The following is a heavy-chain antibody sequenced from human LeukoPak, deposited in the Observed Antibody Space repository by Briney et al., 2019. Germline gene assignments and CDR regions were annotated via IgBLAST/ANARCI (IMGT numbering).Heavy chain of an antibody. D-gene: IGHD6-6*01. CDR1: GFTFSSYW. CDR2: IKQDGSEK. CDR3: AREEYSSSGDNWFDP. Sequence: GGSLRLSCAASGFTFSSYWMSWVRQAPGKGLEWVANIKQDGSEKYYVDSVKGRFTISRDNAKNSLYLQMNSLRAEDTAVYYCAREEYSSSGDNWFDPWGQGTLVTVSS. V-gene: IGHV3-7*01. J-gene: IGHJ5*02.